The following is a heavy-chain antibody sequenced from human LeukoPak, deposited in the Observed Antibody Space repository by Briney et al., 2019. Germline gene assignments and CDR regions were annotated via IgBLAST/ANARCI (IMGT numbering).Heavy chain of an antibody. V-gene: IGHV4-59*12. Sequence: SETLSLTCTVSGGSISSYYWSWIRQPPGKGREWIGYIYYSGSTNYNPSLKSRVTISVDTSKNQFSLKLSSVTAADTAVYYRARGLRGDRPFDYWGQGTLVTVSS. J-gene: IGHJ4*02. D-gene: IGHD4-17*01. CDR1: GGSISSYY. CDR3: ARGLRGDRPFDY. CDR2: IYYSGST.